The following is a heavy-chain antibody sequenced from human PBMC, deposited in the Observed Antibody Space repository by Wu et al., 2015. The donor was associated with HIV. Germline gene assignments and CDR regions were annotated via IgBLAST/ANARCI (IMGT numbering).Heavy chain of an antibody. D-gene: IGHD6-19*01. CDR1: GDGFRGYA. CDR3: ARNTDSVATSLYSLGV. V-gene: IGHV1-69*05. J-gene: IGHJ6*02. Sequence: QVLLVQFGAEVKKPGSSVKVICKASGDGFRGYAISWVRQAPGQGLEWMGGINPLFQTTKHAQKFQGRLRITTDESKTTAYLELNSLKSEDTAVYYCARNTDSVATSLYSLGVWGPGTTVIVSS. CDR2: INPLFQTT.